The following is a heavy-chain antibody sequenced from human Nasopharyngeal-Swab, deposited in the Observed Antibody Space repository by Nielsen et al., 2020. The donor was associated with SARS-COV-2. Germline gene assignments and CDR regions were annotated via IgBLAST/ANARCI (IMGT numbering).Heavy chain of an antibody. D-gene: IGHD2/OR15-2a*01. CDR2: INSDGSST. Sequence: GESLKIPCAASGFTFSSYWMHWVRQAPGKGLVWVSRINSDGSSTSYADSVKGRFTISRDNAKNTLYLQMNSLRAEDTAVYYCARYGRTTVDYWGQGTLVTVSS. CDR3: ARYGRTTVDY. CDR1: GFTFSSYW. V-gene: IGHV3-74*01. J-gene: IGHJ4*02.